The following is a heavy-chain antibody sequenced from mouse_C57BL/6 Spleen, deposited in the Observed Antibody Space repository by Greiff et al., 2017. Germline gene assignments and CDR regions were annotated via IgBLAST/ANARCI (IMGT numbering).Heavy chain of an antibody. Sequence: EVNLVESGGGLVKPGGSLKLSCAASGFTFSSYAMSWVRQTPEKRLEWVATISDGGSYTYYPDNVKGRFTISIDNAKNNLYLQMSHLKTEDTAMYYCARGLRRDSSYWYFDVWGTGTTVTVSS. J-gene: IGHJ1*03. CDR2: ISDGGSYT. D-gene: IGHD2-12*01. CDR3: ARGLRRDSSYWYFDV. CDR1: GFTFSSYA. V-gene: IGHV5-4*03.